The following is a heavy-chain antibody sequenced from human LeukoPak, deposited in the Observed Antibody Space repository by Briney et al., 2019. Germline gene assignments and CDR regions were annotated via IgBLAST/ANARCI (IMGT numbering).Heavy chain of an antibody. J-gene: IGHJ4*02. V-gene: IGHV1-2*02. CDR2: INPNSGGT. Sequence: ASVKVSCKASGYTFSGYYMHWVRQAPGQGLEWMGWINPNSGGTNYAQKFQGRVTMTRDTSISTAYMELSRLRSDDTAVYYCARDRYGSYKYYFDYWGQGTLVTVSS. CDR1: GYTFSGYY. CDR3: ARDRYGSYKYYFDY. D-gene: IGHD1-26*01.